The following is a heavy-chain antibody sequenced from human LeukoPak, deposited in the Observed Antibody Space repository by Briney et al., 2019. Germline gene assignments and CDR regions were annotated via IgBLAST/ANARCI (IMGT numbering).Heavy chain of an antibody. Sequence: PSETLSLTCTVSGGSISSYYWSWIRQPPGKGLEWIGYIYYSGSTNYNPSLKSRVTISVDRSKNQFSLKLSSVTAADTAVYYCARADTYYYYMDVWGKGTTVTVSS. CDR3: ARADTYYYYMDV. J-gene: IGHJ6*03. CDR1: GGSISSYY. CDR2: IYYSGST. V-gene: IGHV4-59*12.